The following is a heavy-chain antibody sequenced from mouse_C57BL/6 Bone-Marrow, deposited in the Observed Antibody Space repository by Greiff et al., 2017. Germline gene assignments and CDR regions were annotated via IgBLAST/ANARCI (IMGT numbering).Heavy chain of an antibody. CDR2: IYPGGGYT. J-gene: IGHJ1*03. CDR1: GYTFTNYW. CDR3: ARRRSFYYYGSSHWYFDV. D-gene: IGHD1-1*01. Sequence: VQLQESGAELVRPGTSVKMSCKASGYTFTNYWIGWAKQRPGHGLEWIGDIYPGGGYTNYNEKFKGKATLTADKSSSTAYMQFRSLTSEDSAIYYCARRRSFYYYGSSHWYFDVWGTGTTVTVSS. V-gene: IGHV1-63*01.